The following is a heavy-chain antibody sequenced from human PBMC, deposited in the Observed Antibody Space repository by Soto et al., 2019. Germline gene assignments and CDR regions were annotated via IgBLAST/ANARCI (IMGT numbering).Heavy chain of an antibody. J-gene: IGHJ5*02. CDR1: GFTLSNYG. V-gene: IGHV3-33*01. Sequence: GGSLRLSCVASGFTLSNYGMHWVRQAPGKGLEWIALIWYEGTTKYSTDSMKGRFSISRDQSKSTLYLQVNSLRAEDTATYYCAREAGSSGSSRWFDTWGQGTLVTVSS. CDR2: IWYEGTTK. CDR3: AREAGSSGSSRWFDT. D-gene: IGHD3-10*01.